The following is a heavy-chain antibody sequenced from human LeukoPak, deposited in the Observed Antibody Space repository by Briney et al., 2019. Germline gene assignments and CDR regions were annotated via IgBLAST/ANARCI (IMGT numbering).Heavy chain of an antibody. CDR1: GFTFSGYA. D-gene: IGHD6-13*01. CDR3: AKDLRGEDHSSWFSH. J-gene: IGHJ4*02. Sequence: GGSLRLSCAASGFTFSGYAMSWVRQAPGKGLEWVSGISGSGRSTYYADSVKGRFTISRDNSKNTVYLQMNSLGADDTAVYYCAKDLRGEDHSSWFSHWGPGTLVTVSS. V-gene: IGHV3-23*01. CDR2: ISGSGRST.